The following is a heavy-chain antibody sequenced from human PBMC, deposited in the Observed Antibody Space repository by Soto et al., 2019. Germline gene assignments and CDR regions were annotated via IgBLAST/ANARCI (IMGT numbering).Heavy chain of an antibody. CDR1: GGSISSDY. D-gene: IGHD5-18*01. CDR2: IYYNGNT. J-gene: IGHJ4*02. V-gene: IGHV4-59*01. Sequence: SETLSLTCTVSGGSISSDYWTWIRQPPGERLEWIGYIYYNGNTNYNSSLKSRVTISIDTSKNQFSLKLNSVTAADTAVYFCARLAYTSGFTFDYWGRGALVTVSS. CDR3: ARLAYTSGFTFDY.